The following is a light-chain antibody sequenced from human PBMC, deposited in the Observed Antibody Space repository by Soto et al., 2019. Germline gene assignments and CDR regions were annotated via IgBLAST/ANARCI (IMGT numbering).Light chain of an antibody. CDR1: QSVSSTY. J-gene: IGKJ1*01. V-gene: IGKV3-20*01. Sequence: EIVLTQSPGTLSLSPGERATLSCRASQSVSSTYLAWYQQKFGQAPRLLIYGASSRPTGIPDRFSGSGSGTDFTLTISRLEPEDFAVYYCQQDGSSPQTFGQGTTVEVK. CDR3: QQDGSSPQT. CDR2: GAS.